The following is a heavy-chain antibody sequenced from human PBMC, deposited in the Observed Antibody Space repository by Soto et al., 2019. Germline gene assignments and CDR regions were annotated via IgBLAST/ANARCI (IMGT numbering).Heavy chain of an antibody. J-gene: IGHJ3*02. CDR2: ISSSSSYI. CDR1: GFTFSSYS. V-gene: IGHV3-21*01. CDR3: ASASITPNAFDI. Sequence: PGGSLRLSCAASGFTFSSYSMNWVRQAPEKGLEWVSSISSSSSYIYYADSVKGRFTISRDNAKNSLYLQMNSLRAEDTAVYYCASASITPNAFDIWGQGTMVTVSS. D-gene: IGHD3-3*01.